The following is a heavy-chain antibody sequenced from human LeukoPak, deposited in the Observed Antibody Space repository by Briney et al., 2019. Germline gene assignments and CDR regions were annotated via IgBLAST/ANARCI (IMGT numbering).Heavy chain of an antibody. CDR3: ARNLGSGWYYDY. D-gene: IGHD6-19*01. J-gene: IGHJ4*02. V-gene: IGHV4-59*08. CDR1: GGTISSYY. Sequence: SETLSLTCTVSGGTISSYYWSWIRQPPGKGLEWIGYMYYSGSTNYNPTLRSRVTISVDTSKNQFSLKLSSVTAADTAVYYCARNLGSGWYYDYWGQGVLVTVSS. CDR2: MYYSGST.